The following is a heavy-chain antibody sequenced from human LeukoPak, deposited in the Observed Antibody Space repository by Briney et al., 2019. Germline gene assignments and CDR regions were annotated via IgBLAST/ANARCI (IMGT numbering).Heavy chain of an antibody. CDR3: VRGSYGAYDY. D-gene: IGHD4-17*01. J-gene: IGHJ4*02. Sequence: GGSLRLSCEASGFPFRDYPIHWVRQTPGRGLEWVAVIADDGTNYYDAEFVKGRFIISRDNAKYSLYLQMNSLRAEDTAVYYCVRGSYGAYDYWGQGSLVTVSS. V-gene: IGHV3-30-3*01. CDR1: GFPFRDYP. CDR2: IADDGTNY.